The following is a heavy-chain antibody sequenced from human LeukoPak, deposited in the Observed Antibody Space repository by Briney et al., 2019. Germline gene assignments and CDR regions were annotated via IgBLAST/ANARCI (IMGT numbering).Heavy chain of an antibody. Sequence: PSETLSLTCAVYGGSFSGYYWSWIRQPPGKGLEWIGEINHSGSTNYNPSLKSRVTISVDTSKNQFSLKLSPVTAADTAVYYCARLTMISGNYWGQGTLITVSS. J-gene: IGHJ4*02. CDR1: GGSFSGYY. CDR3: ARLTMISGNY. D-gene: IGHD3-22*01. CDR2: INHSGST. V-gene: IGHV4-34*01.